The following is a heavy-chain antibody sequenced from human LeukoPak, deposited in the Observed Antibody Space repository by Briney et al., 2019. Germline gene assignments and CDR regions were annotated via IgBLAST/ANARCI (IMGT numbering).Heavy chain of an antibody. J-gene: IGHJ4*02. CDR2: ISGYGGST. D-gene: IGHD2-15*01. CDR3: AAGGGLHYFDY. CDR1: GFTFSSYA. V-gene: IGHV3-23*01. Sequence: GGSLGLSCAASGFTFSSYAMSWVRQAPGKGLEWVSAISGYGGSTYYADSVKGRFTISRDNSKNTLYLQMNSLRAEDTAVYYCAAGGGLHYFDYWGQGTLVTVSS.